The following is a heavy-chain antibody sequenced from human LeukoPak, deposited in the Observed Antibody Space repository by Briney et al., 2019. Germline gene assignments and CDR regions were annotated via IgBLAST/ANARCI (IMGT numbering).Heavy chain of an antibody. CDR2: IWYDGSNK. Sequence: PGGSLRLSCAASGFTFSSYGMHWVRQAPGKGLEWVAVIWYDGSNKYYADSVKGRFTISRDNSMNTLYLQMNSLRAEDTAVYYCARDNTAMAYYFDYWGQGTLVTVSS. V-gene: IGHV3-33*01. J-gene: IGHJ4*02. D-gene: IGHD5-18*01. CDR3: ARDNTAMAYYFDY. CDR1: GFTFSSYG.